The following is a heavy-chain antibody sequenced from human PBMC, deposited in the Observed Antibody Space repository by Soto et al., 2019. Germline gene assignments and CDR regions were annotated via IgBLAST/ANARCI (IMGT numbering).Heavy chain of an antibody. J-gene: IGHJ4*02. Sequence: NPSETLSLTCAVSNFSLSKEYYWGWIRQPPGKGLEWIGSIHQSGSTNYNPSLKSRVTISLGKSENQFSLKVTSLTAADTAVYYCASRDPGTSVDYWGQGTLVTVSS. CDR1: NFSLSKEYY. CDR3: ASRDPGTSVDY. CDR2: IHQSGST. D-gene: IGHD1-7*01. V-gene: IGHV4-38-2*01.